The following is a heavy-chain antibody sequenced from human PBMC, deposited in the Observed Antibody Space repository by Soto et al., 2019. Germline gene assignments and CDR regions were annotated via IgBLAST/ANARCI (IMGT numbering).Heavy chain of an antibody. Sequence: GGSLRLSCVASTFRVSSFSMNWVRQAAGKGLEWVSDISNTGGTIYYADSVKGRFAVSRDSARNSLYLQMNSLRAEDTAVYYCARTDSFDMWGQGTMVTVSS. V-gene: IGHV3-48*01. J-gene: IGHJ3*02. CDR1: TFRVSSFS. CDR2: ISNTGGTI. CDR3: ARTDSFDM.